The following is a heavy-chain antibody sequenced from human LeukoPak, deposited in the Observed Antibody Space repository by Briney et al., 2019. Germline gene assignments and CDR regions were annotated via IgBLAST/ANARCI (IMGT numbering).Heavy chain of an antibody. J-gene: IGHJ1*01. V-gene: IGHV3-48*03. D-gene: IGHD3-10*01. CDR2: ISSSGGTI. CDR1: GFTFSNYA. CDR3: ARGVRIRLYHH. Sequence: GGSLRLSCAASGFTFSNYAMSWVRQAPGKGLEWVSYISSSGGTIYYADSVKGRFTISRDSAKNSLYLQMNSLRAEDTAVYYCARGVRIRLYHHWGQGTLVTVSS.